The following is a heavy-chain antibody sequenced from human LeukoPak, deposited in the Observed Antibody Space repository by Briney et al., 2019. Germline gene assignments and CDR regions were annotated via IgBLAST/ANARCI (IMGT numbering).Heavy chain of an antibody. J-gene: IGHJ5*02. CDR2: IYYSGST. Sequence: SETLSLTCTVSGGSINSYYWSSIRQSPGKGLEWIGYIYYSGSTNYNPSLKSRVTISVDTSKNQFSLKLTSVTAADTAVYYCARDGSGWSGWFDPWGQGTLVTVSS. CDR3: ARDGSGWSGWFDP. CDR1: GGSINSYY. V-gene: IGHV4-59*01. D-gene: IGHD6-19*01.